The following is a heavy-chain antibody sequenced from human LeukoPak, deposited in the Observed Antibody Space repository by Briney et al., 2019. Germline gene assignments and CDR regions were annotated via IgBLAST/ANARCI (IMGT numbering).Heavy chain of an antibody. J-gene: IGHJ4*02. V-gene: IGHV3-23*01. D-gene: IGHD3-10*01. CDR1: GFTFTSYA. CDR2: ISESGGST. CDR3: ATRITLVRGVMLGGDY. Sequence: GGSLRLSCAASGFTFTSYAMNWVRQAPGKGLEWGSAISESGGSTYYADSVKGRFTIHQDNTQNKLYLQMNPPRAEDTAVYYCATRITLVRGVMLGGDYWGQGTLVTVFS.